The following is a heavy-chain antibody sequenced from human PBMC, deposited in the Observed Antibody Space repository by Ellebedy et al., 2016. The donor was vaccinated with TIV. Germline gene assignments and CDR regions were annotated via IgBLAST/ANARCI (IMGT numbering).Heavy chain of an antibody. CDR3: ARDHTVAGQMGLHP. Sequence: GESLKISCAASGFTFSSYGMHWVRQAPGKGLEWVAVISYDGSNKYYADSVQGRFTISRDNSKNTLYLQMNSLRAEDTAVYYCARDHTVAGQMGLHPWGQGTLVTVSS. D-gene: IGHD6-19*01. J-gene: IGHJ5*02. V-gene: IGHV3-30*03. CDR2: ISYDGSNK. CDR1: GFTFSSYG.